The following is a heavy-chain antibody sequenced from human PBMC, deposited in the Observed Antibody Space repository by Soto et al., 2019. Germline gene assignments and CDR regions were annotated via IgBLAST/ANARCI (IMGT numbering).Heavy chain of an antibody. Sequence: QVQLVQSGAEVKKPGSSVKVSCKASGGTFSSYAISWVRQAPGQGLEWMGGIIPIFGTANYAQKFQGRVTITADESTRTAYMELSSLRSEDTAVYYCASKHGAGFSPGSSSGYYYDYFDYWGQGTLVTVSS. D-gene: IGHD3-22*01. J-gene: IGHJ4*02. CDR3: ASKHGAGFSPGSSSGYYYDYFDY. V-gene: IGHV1-69*01. CDR1: GGTFSSYA. CDR2: IIPIFGTA.